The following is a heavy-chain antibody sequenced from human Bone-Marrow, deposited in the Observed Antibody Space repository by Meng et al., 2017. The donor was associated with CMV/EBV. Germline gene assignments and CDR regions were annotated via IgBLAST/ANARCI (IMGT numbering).Heavy chain of an antibody. D-gene: IGHD3-3*01. CDR1: GGTFSSYA. V-gene: IGHV1-8*02. CDR3: ARQGGYYDFWSGYHRYYYYGMDV. CDR2: MNPNSGNT. Sequence: ASVKVSCKASGGTFSSYAISWVRQAPGQGLEWMGWMNPNSGNTGYAQKFQGRVTMTRNTSISTAYMELSSLRSEDTAVYYCARQGGYYDFWSGYHRYYYYGMDVWGQGTTVTVSS. J-gene: IGHJ6*02.